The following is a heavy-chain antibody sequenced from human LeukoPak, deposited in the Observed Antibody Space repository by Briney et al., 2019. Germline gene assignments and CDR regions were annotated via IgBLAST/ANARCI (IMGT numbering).Heavy chain of an antibody. V-gene: IGHV3-23*01. CDR2: ISGSGGST. Sequence: GGSLRLSCAASGFTFSSYAMSWVRQAPGKGLEWVSAISGSGGSTYYADSVKGRFTIARDNSKKTLYLQMNSLRAEDTAVYYCAKDPRIVGASYWGQGTLVTVSS. D-gene: IGHD1-26*01. CDR3: AKDPRIVGASY. CDR1: GFTFSSYA. J-gene: IGHJ4*02.